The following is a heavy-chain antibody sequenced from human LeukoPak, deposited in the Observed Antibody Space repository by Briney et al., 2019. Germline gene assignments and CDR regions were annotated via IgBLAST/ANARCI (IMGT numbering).Heavy chain of an antibody. V-gene: IGHV4-61*02. J-gene: IGHJ3*02. CDR1: GGSISSGSYY. CDR2: IYTSGST. Sequence: PSETLSFTCTVSGGSISSGSYYWSWIRQPAGKGLEWIGRIYTSGSTNYNPSLKSRVTISVDTSKNQFSLKLSSVTAADTAVYYCARLVGYCSGGSCARGAFDIWGQGTMVTVSS. CDR3: ARLVGYCSGGSCARGAFDI. D-gene: IGHD2-15*01.